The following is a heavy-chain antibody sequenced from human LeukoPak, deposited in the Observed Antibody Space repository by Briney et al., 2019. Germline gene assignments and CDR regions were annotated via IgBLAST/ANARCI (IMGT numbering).Heavy chain of an antibody. CDR2: IKSETDGGTI. CDR3: AIDDYHGRSGTREADYFDY. Sequence: PGGSLRLSCGASGFSFSSAWMSWVRQAPGKGLEWVGRIKSETDGGTIDYAAPVKGRFTISRDDSKNILYLQMNSLKTEDTAVYYCAIDDYHGRSGTREADYFDYWGQGTLVTVSS. J-gene: IGHJ4*02. V-gene: IGHV3-15*01. CDR1: GFSFSSAW. D-gene: IGHD3-22*01.